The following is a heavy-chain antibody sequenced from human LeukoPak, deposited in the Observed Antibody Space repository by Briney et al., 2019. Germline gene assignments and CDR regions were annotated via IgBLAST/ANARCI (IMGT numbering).Heavy chain of an antibody. Sequence: GGSLRLSCAASGFTFSSYGMHWVRQAPGKGLEWVAVIWYDGSNKYYADSVKGRFTISRGNSKNTLYLQMNSLRAEDTAVYYCARDRDSYGYGLYYFDYWGQGTLVTVSS. D-gene: IGHD5-18*01. CDR2: IWYDGSNK. CDR3: ARDRDSYGYGLYYFDY. CDR1: GFTFSSYG. J-gene: IGHJ4*02. V-gene: IGHV3-33*01.